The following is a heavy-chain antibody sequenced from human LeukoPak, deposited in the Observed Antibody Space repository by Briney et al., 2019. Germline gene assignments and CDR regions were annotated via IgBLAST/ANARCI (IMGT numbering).Heavy chain of an antibody. CDR1: GGTFSSYA. Sequence: ASVTVSCKASGGTFSSYAISWVRQAPGQGLEWMGGIIPIFGTANYAQKFQGRVTITADESTSTAYMELSSLRSEDTAVYYCASSREPYDSSGYYSYYYYGMDVWGQGTTVTVS. V-gene: IGHV1-69*13. D-gene: IGHD3-22*01. J-gene: IGHJ6*02. CDR3: ASSREPYDSSGYYSYYYYGMDV. CDR2: IIPIFGTA.